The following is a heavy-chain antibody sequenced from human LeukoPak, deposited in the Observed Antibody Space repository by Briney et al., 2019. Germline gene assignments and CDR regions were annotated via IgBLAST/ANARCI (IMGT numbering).Heavy chain of an antibody. CDR2: IRADGNTT. CDR3: IRDWRSLAFDH. J-gene: IGHJ4*01. V-gene: IGHV3-74*01. Sequence: GGSLTLSCVHSRFPYKNFCMHWVRQSPGKGLVWVSRIRADGNTTNYADSVKCRFPNSRDNAKNTLYLKMNSPRAEDTAVYYCIRDWRSLAFDHWGHGTLVTVSS. CDR1: RFPYKNFC. D-gene: IGHD3-3*01.